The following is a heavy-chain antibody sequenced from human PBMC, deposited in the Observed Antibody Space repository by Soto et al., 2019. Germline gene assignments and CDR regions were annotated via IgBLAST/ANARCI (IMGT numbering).Heavy chain of an antibody. J-gene: IGHJ5*02. Sequence: ASVKVSCKASGYTFTSYDINWVRQATGQGLEWMGWMNPNSGNTGYAQKFQGRVTMTRNTSISTAYMELSSLRSEDTAVYYCARTPVPAASEYNWFDPWGQGTLVTVSS. CDR3: ARTPVPAASEYNWFDP. D-gene: IGHD2-2*01. CDR2: MNPNSGNT. CDR1: GYTFTSYD. V-gene: IGHV1-8*01.